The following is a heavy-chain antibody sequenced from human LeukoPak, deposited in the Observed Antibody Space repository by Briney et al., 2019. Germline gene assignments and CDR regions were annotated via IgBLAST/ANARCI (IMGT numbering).Heavy chain of an antibody. V-gene: IGHV4-38-2*02. D-gene: IGHD3-9*01. Sequence: SETLSLTCTVSGYSISSGYYWGWIRQPPGKGLEWMGTIYHSGSTYYNPSLKSRVTISVDTSKNQFSLKLSSVTAADTAVYYCAKGIVSGFDWLLIAAFDIWGQGTMVTVSS. CDR2: IYHSGST. CDR3: AKGIVSGFDWLLIAAFDI. J-gene: IGHJ3*02. CDR1: GYSISSGYY.